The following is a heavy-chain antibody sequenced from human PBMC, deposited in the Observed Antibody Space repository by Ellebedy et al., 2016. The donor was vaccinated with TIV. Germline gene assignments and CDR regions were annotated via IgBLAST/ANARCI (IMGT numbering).Heavy chain of an antibody. CDR1: GFTFSDYY. Sequence: GESLKISXAASGFTFSDYYMTWICQAPGKGLEWVSYISSSGRATYHADSVRGRFTISRDNAKNSLYLQMNSLRAEDTAVYYCYSGGYWGQGTLVTVSS. D-gene: IGHD2-15*01. CDR3: YSGGY. V-gene: IGHV3-11*04. J-gene: IGHJ4*02. CDR2: ISSSGRAT.